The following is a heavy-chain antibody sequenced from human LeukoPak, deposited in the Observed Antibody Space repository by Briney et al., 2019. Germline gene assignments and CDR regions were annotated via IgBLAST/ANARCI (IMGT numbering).Heavy chain of an antibody. CDR2: IANDGSHT. J-gene: IGHJ3*02. V-gene: IGHV3-30-3*01. CDR1: GFTFSNYF. D-gene: IGHD3-10*01. CDR3: ARERQDTIIHSGAFDI. Sequence: GGSLRLSCAACGFTFSNYFMHWVRQAPGQGLQWVADIANDGSHTFYVESVKGRFTISRDNSKNTLYLQMNSLRVEDTAVYFCARERQDTIIHSGAFDIWGQGTMVTVSS.